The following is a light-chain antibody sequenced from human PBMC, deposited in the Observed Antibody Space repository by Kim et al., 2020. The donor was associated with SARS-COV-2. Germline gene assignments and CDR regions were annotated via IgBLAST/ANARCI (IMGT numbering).Light chain of an antibody. J-gene: IGKJ3*01. CDR3: HHYGSSPL. CDR1: QSVGNNY. CDR2: GAS. Sequence: LSPGERATLSCRASQSVGNNYLAWYQQKPGQAPRLLIYGASSRATGIPDTFSGSVSGTDFTLTINRLEPEDFAVYYCHHYGSSPLFGPGTKVDIK. V-gene: IGKV3-20*01.